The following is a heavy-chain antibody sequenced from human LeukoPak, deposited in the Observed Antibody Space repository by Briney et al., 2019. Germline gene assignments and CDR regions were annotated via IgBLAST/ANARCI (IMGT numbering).Heavy chain of an antibody. CDR3: ARIYYYYYYMDV. Sequence: SETLSLTCSVSGGSISSSSYYWGWIRQPPGKGLEWIGSMYYRGSTYHNPSLKSRVTMSVDTSKNQFSLKLISVTAADTAVYYCARIYYYYYYMDVWGNGTTVTVSS. CDR2: MYYRGST. V-gene: IGHV4-39*07. J-gene: IGHJ6*03. CDR1: GGSISSSSYY.